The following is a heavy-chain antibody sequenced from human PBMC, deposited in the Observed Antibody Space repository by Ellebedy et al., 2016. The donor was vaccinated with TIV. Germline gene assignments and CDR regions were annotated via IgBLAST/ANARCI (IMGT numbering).Heavy chain of an antibody. D-gene: IGHD1-26*01. CDR1: GYTFTGYY. J-gene: IGHJ4*02. Sequence: AASVKVSCKASGYTFTGYYMHWVRQAPGQGLEWMGWINPNSGGTNYAQKFQGRVTITADESTSTAYMELSSLRSDDTAVYYCAREGIVGTAGYCEYWGQGTLVTVSS. CDR3: AREGIVGTAGYCEY. V-gene: IGHV1-2*02. CDR2: INPNSGGT.